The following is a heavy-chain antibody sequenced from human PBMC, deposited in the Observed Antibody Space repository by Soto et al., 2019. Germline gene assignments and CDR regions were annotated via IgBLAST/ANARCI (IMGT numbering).Heavy chain of an antibody. CDR1: GYTFTNYD. CDR2: ISAYNGNT. Sequence: QVQLVQSGAEVKKPGASVKVSCKAYGYTFTNYDISWVRQAPGQGLEWMGWISAYNGNTKYAQKLQGRVTMTTDTSTSTAYMELRSLRSDDTAVYYCARGVGSGSYYNQYNWFDPWGQGTLVTVSS. J-gene: IGHJ5*02. D-gene: IGHD3-10*01. V-gene: IGHV1-18*01. CDR3: ARGVGSGSYYNQYNWFDP.